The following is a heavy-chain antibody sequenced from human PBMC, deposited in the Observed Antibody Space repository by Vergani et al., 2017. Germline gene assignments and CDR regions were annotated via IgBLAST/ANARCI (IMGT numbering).Heavy chain of an antibody. V-gene: IGHV3-30*18. Sequence: VQLVESGGGVVQPGRSLRLSCAASGFTFSSYGMHWVRQAPGKGLEWVAVISYDGSNKYYADSVKGRFTISRDNSKNTLYLQMNSLRAEDTAVYYCAKTAYSGYDYYYYYYMDVWGKGP. J-gene: IGHJ6*03. CDR2: ISYDGSNK. D-gene: IGHD5-12*01. CDR3: AKTAYSGYDYYYYYYMDV. CDR1: GFTFSSYG.